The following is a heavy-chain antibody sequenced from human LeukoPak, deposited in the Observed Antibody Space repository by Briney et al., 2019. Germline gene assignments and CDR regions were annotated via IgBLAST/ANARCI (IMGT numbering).Heavy chain of an antibody. CDR3: ARGDDSQQRNDALDI. J-gene: IGHJ3*02. D-gene: IGHD3-16*01. Sequence: GGSLRLSCAASGFTFSSYEMNWVRQAPGKGLEWVSYISSSGSTIYYADSVKGRFTISRDNAKNSLYLQMNSLRDEDTAVYYCARGDDSQQRNDALDIWGQGTMVTVSS. CDR1: GFTFSSYE. V-gene: IGHV3-48*03. CDR2: ISSSGSTI.